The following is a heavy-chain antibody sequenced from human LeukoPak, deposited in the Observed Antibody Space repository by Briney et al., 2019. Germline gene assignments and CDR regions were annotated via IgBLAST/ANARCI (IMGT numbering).Heavy chain of an antibody. Sequence: AGGSLRLSCAASGFTFSSYGMHWVRQAPGKGLEWVAFIRCDGSNKYYADSVKGRFTISRDNSKNTLYLQMNSLRAEDTAVYYCAKDLSSGDYEFDYFDYWGQGTLVTVSS. J-gene: IGHJ4*02. CDR1: GFTFSSYG. D-gene: IGHD4-17*01. CDR2: IRCDGSNK. V-gene: IGHV3-30*02. CDR3: AKDLSSGDYEFDYFDY.